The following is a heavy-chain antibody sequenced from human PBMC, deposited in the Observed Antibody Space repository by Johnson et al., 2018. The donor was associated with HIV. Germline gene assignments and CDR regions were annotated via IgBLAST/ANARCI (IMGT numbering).Heavy chain of an antibody. V-gene: IGHV3-7*03. CDR2: IKQDGSEK. CDR1: GFTFSSYW. Sequence: MQLVESGGGLVQPGGSLRLSCAASGFTFSSYWMSWVRQAPGKGLEWVANIKQDGSEKYYVDSVKCRFIISRDNAKNSLYLQRNSLRAEDTAVYYCARDLWVEVAGTGDDCFDMWGQGTMVTVSS. D-gene: IGHD6-19*01. CDR3: ARDLWVEVAGTGDDCFDM. J-gene: IGHJ3*02.